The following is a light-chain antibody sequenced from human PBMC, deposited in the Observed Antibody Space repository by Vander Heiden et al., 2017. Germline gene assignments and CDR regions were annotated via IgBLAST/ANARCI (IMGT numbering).Light chain of an antibody. J-gene: IGLJ3*02. CDR3: QTWGNDLQV. CDR2: VNSDGSH. V-gene: IGLV4-69*01. CDR1: SGHSSYA. Sequence: QLELTQSPSASASLGASVKLTCTLSSGHSSYAIAWHQQQPEKGPRYLMKVNSDGSHSKGDGIPDRFSGSSSGAERHLTISSLQSEDDADYYCQTWGNDLQVFGGGTKLTVL.